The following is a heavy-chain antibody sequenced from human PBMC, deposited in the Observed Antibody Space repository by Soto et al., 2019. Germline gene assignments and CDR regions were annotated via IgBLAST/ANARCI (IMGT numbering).Heavy chain of an antibody. CDR3: ARIINSYGMDV. Sequence: PGGSLRLSCATSGFTFSSYGFHWVRQAPGKGLEWVAAISYDGNEKNYADSVKGRFTISRDKSKKTLYLQMNSLTAEDTAVYFCARIINSYGMDVWGQGITVTVSS. J-gene: IGHJ6*02. CDR1: GFTFSSYG. CDR2: ISYDGNEK. V-gene: IGHV3-33*01.